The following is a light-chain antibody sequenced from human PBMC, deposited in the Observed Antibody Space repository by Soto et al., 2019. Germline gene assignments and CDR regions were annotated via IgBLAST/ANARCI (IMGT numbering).Light chain of an antibody. J-gene: IGKJ1*01. CDR3: MQYNKWPLRT. V-gene: IGKV3-15*01. Sequence: EMVLTQSPGTLSLSPGERVTLSCRASQSVFSKLAWYQQRPGQAPTLLIFDASARAPGIPARFSGSGSGTEFTLTINSLQSEDFGVYFCMQYNKWPLRTFGQGTKVDIK. CDR1: QSVFSK. CDR2: DAS.